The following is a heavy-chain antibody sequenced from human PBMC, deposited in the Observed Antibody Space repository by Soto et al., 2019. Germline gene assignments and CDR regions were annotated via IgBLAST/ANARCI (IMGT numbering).Heavy chain of an antibody. CDR3: ARTLKTAVTRFDP. CDR1: GYSLTTYS. CDR2: ISSYNGNT. Sequence: QVQLVQSGAEVKKPGASVTVSCKASGYSLTTYSISWVRQAPGQGLEWMGWISSYNGNTNYAQKFQDRVTMTTDYSTSTAYMELRSLRSDGTALYYCARTLKTAVTRFDPWGQGTLVTVS. J-gene: IGHJ5*02. D-gene: IGHD4-17*01. V-gene: IGHV1-18*01.